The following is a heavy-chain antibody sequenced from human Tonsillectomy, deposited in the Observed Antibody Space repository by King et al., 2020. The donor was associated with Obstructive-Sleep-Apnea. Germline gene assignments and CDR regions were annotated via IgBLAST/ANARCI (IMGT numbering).Heavy chain of an antibody. CDR1: GGSISSYY. D-gene: IGHD1-26*01. CDR2: IYTIGST. CDR3: ARVGETTYYYYGMDV. Sequence: VQLQESGPGLVKSSETLSLTCTVSGGSISSYYWSWIRQPAGKGLEWIGRIYTIGSTNYNPSLKSRDTMSVDTSKNQFSLKRSSVTAADTAVYYCARVGETTYYYYGMDVWGQGTTVTVSS. J-gene: IGHJ6*02. V-gene: IGHV4-4*07.